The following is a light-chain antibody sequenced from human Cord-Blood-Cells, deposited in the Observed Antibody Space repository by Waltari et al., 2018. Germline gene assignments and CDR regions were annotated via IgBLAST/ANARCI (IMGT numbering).Light chain of an antibody. V-gene: IGKV1-33*01. Sequence: DIQMTQSPSSLSASVGDRVTITCQASQDISNYLNWYQQKPGKAPKLLIYDASNLETGVPSRFSGSGSGTDLNFTISSLQPEDIATYYCQQYDNLLTFGGGTKVVIK. CDR3: QQYDNLLT. CDR2: DAS. J-gene: IGKJ4*01. CDR1: QDISNY.